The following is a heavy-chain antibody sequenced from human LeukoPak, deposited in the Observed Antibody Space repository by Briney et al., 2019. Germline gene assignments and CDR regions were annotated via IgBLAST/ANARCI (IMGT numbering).Heavy chain of an antibody. CDR3: ARAQGWGSYRYLDY. D-gene: IGHD3-16*02. V-gene: IGHV3-53*01. J-gene: IGHJ4*02. CDR2: IYSGGST. CDR1: GFTVSSNY. Sequence: GGSLRLSCAASGFTVSSNYVSWVRQAPGKGLEWVSVIYSGGSTYYADSVKGRFTISRDNSKNTLYLQMNSLRAEDTAVYYCARAQGWGSYRYLDYWGQGTLVTVSS.